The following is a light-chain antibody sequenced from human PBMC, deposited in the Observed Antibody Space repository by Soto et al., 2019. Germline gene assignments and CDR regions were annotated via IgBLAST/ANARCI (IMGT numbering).Light chain of an antibody. CDR3: SSYTSSSTFNYV. J-gene: IGLJ1*01. Sequence: QSVLTQPASVSGSPGQSITISCTGTSSDVGGYSYVSWYQQHPGKAPKLMIYEVSNRPSGVSNRFSGSKSGNTASLTISGLQAEDEADYYCSSYTSSSTFNYVFGTGTKVTVL. V-gene: IGLV2-14*01. CDR1: SSDVGGYSY. CDR2: EVS.